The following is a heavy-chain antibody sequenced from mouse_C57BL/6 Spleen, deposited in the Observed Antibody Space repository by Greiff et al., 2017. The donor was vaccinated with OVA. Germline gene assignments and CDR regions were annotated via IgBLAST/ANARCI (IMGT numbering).Heavy chain of an antibody. CDR2: INPSTGGT. J-gene: IGHJ2*01. D-gene: IGHD1-1*01. CDR1: GYSFTGYY. V-gene: IGHV1-42*01. Sequence: VQLQQSGPELVKPGASVKISCKASGYSFTGYYMNWVKQSPEKSLEWIGEINPSTGGTTYNKKFKAKATLTVDKSSSTTYMQLKILTSEDSAVYNCARRSSPYFDYWGQGTTVTVSS. CDR3: ARRSSPYFDY.